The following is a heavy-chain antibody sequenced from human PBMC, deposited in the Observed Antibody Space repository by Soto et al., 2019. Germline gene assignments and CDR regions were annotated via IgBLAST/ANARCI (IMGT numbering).Heavy chain of an antibody. J-gene: IGHJ6*03. D-gene: IGHD4-17*01. CDR1: GGSISSYY. Sequence: QVQLQESGPGLVKPSETLSLTCTVSGGSISSYYWSWIRQPPGKGLEWIGYIYYSGSTNYNPSLKSRVTISVDTSKNQFSLKLSSVTAADTAVYYCARQNYGDYDEYYYYYYMDVWGKGTTVTVSS. V-gene: IGHV4-59*08. CDR2: IYYSGST. CDR3: ARQNYGDYDEYYYYYYMDV.